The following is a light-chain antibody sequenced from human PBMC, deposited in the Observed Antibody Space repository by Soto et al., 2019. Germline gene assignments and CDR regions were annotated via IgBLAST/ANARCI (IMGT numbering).Light chain of an antibody. J-gene: IGKJ1*01. CDR2: GAS. Sequence: EIMLTQSPATLSLSPGERATLSCRASQSVSSYLAWYQQKPGQAPRLLIYGASNRATGIPDRFSGSGSETDFTLTISGLEPEDFAVYYCQNYGNSPWTFGQGTKVEI. CDR3: QNYGNSPWT. CDR1: QSVSSY. V-gene: IGKV3-20*01.